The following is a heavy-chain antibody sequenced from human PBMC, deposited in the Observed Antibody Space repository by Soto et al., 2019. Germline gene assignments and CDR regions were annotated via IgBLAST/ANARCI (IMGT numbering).Heavy chain of an antibody. CDR3: ASGGDYESPFDY. D-gene: IGHD4-17*01. Sequence: QLQLQESGSGLVKPSQTLSLTCAVSGGSISSGGYSWSWIRQPPGKGLEWIGYIYYSGSTYYNPSLKSRVTISVDTSKNQFSLKLSSVTAADTAVYYCASGGDYESPFDYWGQGTLVTVSS. J-gene: IGHJ4*02. CDR2: IYYSGST. V-gene: IGHV4-30-2*05. CDR1: GGSISSGGYS.